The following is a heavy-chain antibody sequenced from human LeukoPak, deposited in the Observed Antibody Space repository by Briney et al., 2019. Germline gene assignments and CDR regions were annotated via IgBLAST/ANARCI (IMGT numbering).Heavy chain of an antibody. Sequence: SQTLSLTCTVSGGSIISSNYYWGWIRQPPGKGLEWIGYISYSGSTNYNPSLKSRVTISVDTSKNQFSLNLSSVTAADTAVYYCARDSYYYGSGIDYWGQGALVTVSS. D-gene: IGHD3-10*01. CDR1: GGSIISSNYY. CDR2: ISYSGST. J-gene: IGHJ4*02. V-gene: IGHV4-61*01. CDR3: ARDSYYYGSGIDY.